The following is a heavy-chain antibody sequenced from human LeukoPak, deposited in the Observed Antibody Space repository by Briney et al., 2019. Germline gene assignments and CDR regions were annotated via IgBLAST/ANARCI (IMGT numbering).Heavy chain of an antibody. D-gene: IGHD3-3*01. CDR1: GGSISSSSYY. J-gene: IGHJ6*02. CDR3: ARDLDFALVRGMDV. V-gene: IGHV4-39*07. CDR2: IYYSGST. Sequence: SETLSLTCTVSGGSISSSSYYWGWIRQPPGKGLEWIGSIYYSGSTYYNPSLKSRVTISVDTSKNQFSLKLSSVTAADTAVYYCARDLDFALVRGMDVWGQGTTVTVSS.